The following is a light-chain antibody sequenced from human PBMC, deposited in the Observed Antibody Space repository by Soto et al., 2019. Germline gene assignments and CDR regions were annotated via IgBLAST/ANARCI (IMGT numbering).Light chain of an antibody. J-gene: IGKJ4*02. V-gene: IGKV3-11*01. CDR2: DAS. CDR1: QSINNY. Sequence: EIVLTQSPVTLSLSPGERATLSCRASQSINNYLAWYQQKPRQPPRLLIYDASNRATAIPVRFSGSGSATDFTLAISRLEPEDSAVYYCQYRGIWPPGATFGGGTKVEIK. CDR3: QYRGIWPPGAT.